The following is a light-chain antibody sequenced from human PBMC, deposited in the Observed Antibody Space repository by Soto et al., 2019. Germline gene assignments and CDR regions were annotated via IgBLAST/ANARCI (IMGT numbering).Light chain of an antibody. CDR2: GAS. J-gene: IGKJ1*01. CDR3: QRYGSSAPWT. V-gene: IGKV3-20*01. CDR1: QSVSSSF. Sequence: VVTQSPDTLSLSAGERATLSCRASQSVSSSFLTWYQQKPGQAPRLLIYGASSRATGIPDRFSGSGSGTDFTLTISRLEPEDSAVYYCQRYGSSAPWTFGQGTKVDIK.